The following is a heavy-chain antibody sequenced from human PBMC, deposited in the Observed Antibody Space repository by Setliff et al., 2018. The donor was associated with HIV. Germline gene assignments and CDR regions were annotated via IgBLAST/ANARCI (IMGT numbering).Heavy chain of an antibody. Sequence: ASVKVSCKASGYSFSSHPIHWVRQAPGQGPEWMGWIKTDNGDTQYSQKFRDRVTITRDTSADTVYMELSSLRSEDTAVYYCARDRCNGIKCYLYNWFDPWGQGTLVTVSS. CDR2: IKTDNGDT. J-gene: IGHJ5*02. CDR3: ARDRCNGIKCYLYNWFDP. V-gene: IGHV1-3*04. CDR1: GYSFSSHP. D-gene: IGHD2-15*01.